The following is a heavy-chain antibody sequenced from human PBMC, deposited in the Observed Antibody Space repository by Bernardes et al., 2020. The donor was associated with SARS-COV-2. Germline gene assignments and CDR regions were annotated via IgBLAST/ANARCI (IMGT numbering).Heavy chain of an antibody. Sequence: GSLRLSCAASGFTFSGSAMHWVRQASGKGLEWVGRIRSKSNSYATTYAASVTGRFIISRDDSKNTVYLQMNSLKTEDTAVYYCTRWAYYYGYYFDYWGQGTLVTVSS. V-gene: IGHV3-73*01. CDR2: IRSKSNSYAT. CDR3: TRWAYYYGYYFDY. CDR1: GFTFSGSA. D-gene: IGHD3-10*01. J-gene: IGHJ4*02.